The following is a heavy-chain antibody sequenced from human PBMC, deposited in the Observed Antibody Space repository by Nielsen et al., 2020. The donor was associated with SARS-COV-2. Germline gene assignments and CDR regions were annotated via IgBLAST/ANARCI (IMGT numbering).Heavy chain of an antibody. V-gene: IGHV4-34*01. Sequence: SETLSLTCAVYGGSLSGYYWSWIRQPPGKGLEWIGEINHSGSTNYNPSLKSRVTISVDTSKNQFSLKLSSVTAADTAVYYCARVDGDSDYWGQGTLVTVSS. CDR2: INHSGST. CDR3: ARVDGDSDY. CDR1: GGSLSGYY. J-gene: IGHJ4*02. D-gene: IGHD4-17*01.